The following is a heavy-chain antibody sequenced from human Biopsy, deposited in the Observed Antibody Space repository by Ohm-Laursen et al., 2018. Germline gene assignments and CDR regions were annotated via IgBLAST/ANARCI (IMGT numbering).Heavy chain of an antibody. CDR2: FSHTGTT. J-gene: IGHJ3*01. CDR3: ARGPYGDNAGAFDV. Sequence: PSETLSLTSAVDGGSFSGYDWTWIRQPPGKGLEWVGEFSHTGTTIYNPSLKSRLTISVDKSKNHFSLRLTSVTAADTATYFCARGPYGDNAGAFDVWGQGTVVTVSS. CDR1: GGSFSGYD. D-gene: IGHD4/OR15-4a*01. V-gene: IGHV4-34*01.